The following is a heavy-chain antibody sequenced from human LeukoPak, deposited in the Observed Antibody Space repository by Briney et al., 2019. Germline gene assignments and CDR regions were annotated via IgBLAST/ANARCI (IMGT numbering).Heavy chain of an antibody. D-gene: IGHD4-23*01. CDR3: ARMDYCGNSETIFTFDY. J-gene: IGHJ4*02. V-gene: IGHV4-31*03. CDR2: IYYSGST. CDR1: GGSISSGGYY. Sequence: SQTLSLTCTVSGGSISSGGYYWSWIRQHPGKGLEWIGYIYYSGSTYYNPSLKSRVTISVDTSKNQFSLKLSSVTAADTAVYYCARMDYCGNSETIFTFDYWGQGTLVTVSS.